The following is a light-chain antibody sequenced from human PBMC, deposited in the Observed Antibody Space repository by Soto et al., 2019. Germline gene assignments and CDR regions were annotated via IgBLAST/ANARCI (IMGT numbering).Light chain of an antibody. Sequence: QSVLTQPASVSGSPGQSITISCTATSRDVGGYKYVSWYQQHPGKAPKLMIYEVSYRPSGVSNRFSGSKSGNTASLTISGLQAEDEADYYCSSYTSSSPCVFGTGTKVTVL. V-gene: IGLV2-14*01. J-gene: IGLJ1*01. CDR2: EVS. CDR3: SSYTSSSPCV. CDR1: SRDVGGYKY.